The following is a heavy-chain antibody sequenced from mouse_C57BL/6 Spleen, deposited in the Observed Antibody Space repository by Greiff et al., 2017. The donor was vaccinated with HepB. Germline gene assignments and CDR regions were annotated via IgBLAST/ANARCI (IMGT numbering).Heavy chain of an antibody. Sequence: VQGVESGPELVKPGASVKLSCKASGYTFTSYDINWVKQRPGQGLEWIGWIYPRDGSTKYNEKFKGKATLTVDTSSSTAYMELHSLTSEDSAVYFCARVRGSSDWYFDVWGTGTTVTVSS. V-gene: IGHV1-85*01. D-gene: IGHD1-1*01. CDR2: IYPRDGST. J-gene: IGHJ1*03. CDR3: ARVRGSSDWYFDV. CDR1: GYTFTSYD.